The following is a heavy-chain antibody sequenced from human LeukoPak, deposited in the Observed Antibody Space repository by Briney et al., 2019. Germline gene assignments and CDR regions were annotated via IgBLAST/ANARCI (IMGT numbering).Heavy chain of an antibody. J-gene: IGHJ5*02. CDR1: GFTFINSA. CDR3: AKGGSVAGRFDP. V-gene: IGHV3-23*01. D-gene: IGHD6-19*01. Sequence: QSGGPLRLSCEASGFTFINSAMSWVRQAPGKGLEWVSGITGSGGKTYYADSVKGQFTISRDDSKNTLYLQMNNLRVEDTAVYYCAKGGSVAGRFDPWGQGTLVTVSS. CDR2: ITGSGGKT.